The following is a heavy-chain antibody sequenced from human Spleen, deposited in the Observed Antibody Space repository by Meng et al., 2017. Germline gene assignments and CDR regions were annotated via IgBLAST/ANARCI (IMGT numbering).Heavy chain of an antibody. Sequence: PVTCHELFRPLAPLSLPGTVSGATSSSHWCSWAPQPPGKGLEWIGEIYHTGTTNYNPSLKSRVTISVDKSNKEFSLKLSSVTAADTAVYYCARAHAFDSSGPGAFDIWGQGTMVTVSS. CDR3: ARAHAFDSSGPGAFDI. D-gene: IGHD3-22*01. J-gene: IGHJ3*02. V-gene: IGHV4-4*02. CDR2: IYHTGTT. CDR1: GATSSSHW.